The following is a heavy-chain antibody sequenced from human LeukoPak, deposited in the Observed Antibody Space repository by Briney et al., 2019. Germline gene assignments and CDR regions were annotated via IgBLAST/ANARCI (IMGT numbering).Heavy chain of an antibody. CDR1: GGSISSSSYY. D-gene: IGHD3-3*01. J-gene: IGHJ4*02. CDR3: ARQLPSYYDFWSGYSSMYYFDY. Sequence: PSETLSLTCTVPGGSISSSSYYWGWIRQPPGKGLEWIGSIYYSGSTYYNPSLKSRVTISVDTSKNQFSLKLSSVTAADTAVYYCARQLPSYYDFWSGYSSMYYFDYWGQGTLVTVSS. V-gene: IGHV4-39*01. CDR2: IYYSGST.